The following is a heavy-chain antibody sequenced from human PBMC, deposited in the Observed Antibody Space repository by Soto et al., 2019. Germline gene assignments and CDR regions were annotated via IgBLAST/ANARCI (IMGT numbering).Heavy chain of an antibody. J-gene: IGHJ4*02. CDR2: IYYSGST. Sequence: SETLSLTCTVSGGSVTSGNYYWSWIRQPPGKGLEWIGHIYYSGSTNYNPSLKSRVTISVDASKNQFSLKLSSVTAADTAIYYCARGPVVTPFVDYWGQGTLVTAPQ. D-gene: IGHD2-21*02. CDR3: ARGPVVTPFVDY. CDR1: GGSVTSGNYY. V-gene: IGHV4-61*01.